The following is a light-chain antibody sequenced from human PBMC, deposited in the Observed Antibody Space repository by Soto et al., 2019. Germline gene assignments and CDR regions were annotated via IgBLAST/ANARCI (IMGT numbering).Light chain of an antibody. V-gene: IGLV2-14*01. CDR1: SSDVCSFDS. Sequence: QSALTQPASVSGSPGQPITLSCTGTSSDVCSFDSVAWYQHNPGKAPKLMIYDVSNRPSGVSSRFSGSKSGNTASLSISGLQTEDEANYYCSSFTTSSTLVFGTGTKLTVL. J-gene: IGLJ1*01. CDR2: DVS. CDR3: SSFTTSSTLV.